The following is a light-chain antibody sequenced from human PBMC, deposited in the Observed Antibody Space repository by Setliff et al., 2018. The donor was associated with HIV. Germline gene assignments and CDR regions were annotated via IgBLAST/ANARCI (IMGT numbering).Light chain of an antibody. CDR3: CSYAGEPAYVL. Sequence: QSVLTQPASVSGSPGQSITLSCAGSNSDIGHSMYVSWYQHHHSLRIGPKLIIFEVNKRPAWVSSRFSGSKAGNTASLTISGLQADDESDYYCCSYAGEPAYVLFGGGTKVTVL. CDR1: NSDIGHSMY. V-gene: IGLV2-23*02. J-gene: IGLJ3*02. CDR2: EVN.